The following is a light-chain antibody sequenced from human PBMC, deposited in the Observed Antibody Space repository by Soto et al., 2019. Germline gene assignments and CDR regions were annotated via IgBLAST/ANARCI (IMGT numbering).Light chain of an antibody. CDR3: QQYNSYSRT. J-gene: IGKJ1*01. CDR1: QSFGRW. CDR2: KAS. Sequence: DIQMTQSPSTLSASVGDRVTITCRASQSFGRWLAWYQQKPGKAPKLLIYKASILQSGVPSRFSGSGSGTEFTLTISSLQRDDFATYYCQQYNSYSRTFGQRTKVDIK. V-gene: IGKV1-5*03.